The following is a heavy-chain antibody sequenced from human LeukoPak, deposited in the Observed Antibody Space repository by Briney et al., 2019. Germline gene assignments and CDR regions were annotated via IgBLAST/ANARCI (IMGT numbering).Heavy chain of an antibody. Sequence: ASVKVSCKASGYTFTSYGISWVRQPPGQGLEWMGGISAYNGNTNYAQKLQGRVTMTTDTSTSTAYMELRSLRSDDTAVYYCARDSVLYGDYDFDYWGQGTLVTVSS. CDR3: ARDSVLYGDYDFDY. J-gene: IGHJ4*02. CDR1: GYTFTSYG. CDR2: ISAYNGNT. V-gene: IGHV1-18*01. D-gene: IGHD4-17*01.